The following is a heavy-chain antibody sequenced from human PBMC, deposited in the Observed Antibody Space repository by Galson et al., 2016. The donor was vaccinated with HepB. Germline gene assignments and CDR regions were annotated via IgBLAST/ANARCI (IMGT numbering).Heavy chain of an antibody. J-gene: IGHJ4*02. CDR3: AKGVHNWNDEGVDY. CDR1: GFTFTNAW. Sequence: SLRLSCAASGFTFTNAWMRWVRQAPGKGLEWVSGVSGSAVSTFYADSVRGRFTISRDNSKNTLYLQMNSLTAEDTAVYYCAKGVHNWNDEGVDYWGQGTLVTVSS. D-gene: IGHD1-1*01. CDR2: VSGSAVST. V-gene: IGHV3-23*01.